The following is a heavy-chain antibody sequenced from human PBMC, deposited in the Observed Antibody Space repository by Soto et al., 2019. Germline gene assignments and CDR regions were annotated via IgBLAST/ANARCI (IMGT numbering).Heavy chain of an antibody. V-gene: IGHV3-30*04. D-gene: IGHD3-3*01. CDR1: GFTFSSYV. CDR2: ISSDGSNE. CDR3: VRDGPRITIYGYEDY. Sequence: QVQLVESGGGVVQPGRSLRLSCAASGFTFSSYVMHWVRQAPGKGLEWVAGISSDGSNENYADSVKGRFTISRGNPQNTLYLQMNSLRTEDTAVYYCVRDGPRITIYGYEDYWGQGTLVTVSS. J-gene: IGHJ4*02.